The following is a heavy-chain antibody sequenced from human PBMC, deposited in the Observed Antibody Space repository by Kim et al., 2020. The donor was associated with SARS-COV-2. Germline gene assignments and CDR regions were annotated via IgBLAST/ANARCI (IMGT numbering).Heavy chain of an antibody. CDR3: AIGWTALAGTQSWDY. Sequence: QKFQGRVTITADESTSTAYMELSSLRSEDTAVYYCAIGWTALAGTQSWDYWGQGTLVTVSS. V-gene: IGHV1-69*01. D-gene: IGHD6-19*01. J-gene: IGHJ4*02.